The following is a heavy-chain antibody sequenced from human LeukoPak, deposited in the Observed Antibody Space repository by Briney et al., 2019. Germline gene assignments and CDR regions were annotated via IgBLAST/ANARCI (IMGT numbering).Heavy chain of an antibody. D-gene: IGHD6-13*01. V-gene: IGHV3-64*01. Sequence: GGSLRLSCAASGFTFSSYAMHWVRRAPGKGLEYVSAISSNGGSTYYANSVKGRFTISRDNSKNTLYLQMGSLRAEDMAVYYCARWVKEGSWTGPLDYWGQGTLVTVSS. CDR2: ISSNGGST. CDR1: GFTFSSYA. CDR3: ARWVKEGSWTGPLDY. J-gene: IGHJ4*02.